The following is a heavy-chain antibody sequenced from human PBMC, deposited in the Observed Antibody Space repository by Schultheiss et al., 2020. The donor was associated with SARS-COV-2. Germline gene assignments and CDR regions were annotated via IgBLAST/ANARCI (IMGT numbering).Heavy chain of an antibody. CDR1: GYTFTTHG. J-gene: IGHJ4*02. V-gene: IGHV1-18*01. Sequence: ASVKVSCKASGYTFTTHGFKWVRQAPGQGLEWMGWISAYNNDVNYAQKLQGRVTMTTDTSTSTGYMELRSLRSDDTAVYYCVAGYGDYVFDYWGQGTLVTVSS. D-gene: IGHD4-17*01. CDR2: ISAYNNDV. CDR3: VAGYGDYVFDY.